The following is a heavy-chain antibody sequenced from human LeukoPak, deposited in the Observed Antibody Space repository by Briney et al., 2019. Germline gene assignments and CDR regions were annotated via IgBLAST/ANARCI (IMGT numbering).Heavy chain of an antibody. CDR1: GYTFTSYG. J-gene: IGHJ4*02. V-gene: IGHV1-18*01. D-gene: IGHD3-9*01. CDR3: ARGHVLRYFDWLFWGEDY. Sequence: ASVKVSCKASGYTFTSYGISWVRQAPGQGLEWMGWINPNSGGTNYAQKFQGRVTMTRDTSTSTAYMELRSLRSDDTAVYYCARGHVLRYFDWLFWGEDYWGQGTLVTVSS. CDR2: INPNSGGT.